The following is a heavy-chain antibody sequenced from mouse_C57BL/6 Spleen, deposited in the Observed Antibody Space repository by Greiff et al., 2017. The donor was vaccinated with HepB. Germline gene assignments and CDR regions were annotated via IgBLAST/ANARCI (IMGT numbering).Heavy chain of an antibody. CDR2: ISSGSSTI. CDR1: GFTFSDYG. CDR3: ASTYDGYYGGYAMDY. Sequence: EVKLMESGGGLVKPGGSLKLSCAASGFTFSDYGMHWVRQAPEKGLEWVAYISSGSSTIYYADTVKGRFTIYRDNAKNTLFLQMTRLRSEDTAMYYCASTYDGYYGGYAMDYWGQGPSVTVSS. V-gene: IGHV5-17*01. J-gene: IGHJ4*01. D-gene: IGHD2-3*01.